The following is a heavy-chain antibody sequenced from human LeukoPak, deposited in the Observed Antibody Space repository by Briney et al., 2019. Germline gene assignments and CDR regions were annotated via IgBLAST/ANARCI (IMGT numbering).Heavy chain of an antibody. D-gene: IGHD3-22*01. CDR2: IYPGDSDT. Sequence: GESLKISCKGSEYSFTSYWLGWARQMPGKGLEWMGMIYPGDSDTRYSPSFQGQVTISADKSISTAYLQWSSLKASDTAMYYCARHPNYYDSSGYSNHYYYMDVWGKGTTVTVSS. CDR1: EYSFTSYW. V-gene: IGHV5-51*01. CDR3: ARHPNYYDSSGYSNHYYYMDV. J-gene: IGHJ6*03.